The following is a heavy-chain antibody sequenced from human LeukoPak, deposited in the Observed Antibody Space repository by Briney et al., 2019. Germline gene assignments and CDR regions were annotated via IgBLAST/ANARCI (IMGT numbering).Heavy chain of an antibody. D-gene: IGHD3-10*01. Sequence: PSETLSLTCSVSGGSIRNYFWSWIRQPAGKGLEWIGRIYTSGSIDYKPSLRSRVTMSVDTSRNQFSLKLTSVIAADTAVYSCAKDHGRVNYGSGSYYDYWGQGTLVTVSS. CDR3: AKDHGRVNYGSGSYYDY. CDR1: GGSIRNYF. CDR2: IYTSGSI. V-gene: IGHV4-4*07. J-gene: IGHJ4*02.